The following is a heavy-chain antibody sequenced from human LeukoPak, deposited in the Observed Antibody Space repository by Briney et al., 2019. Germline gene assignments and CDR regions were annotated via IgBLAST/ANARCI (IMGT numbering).Heavy chain of an antibody. CDR3: ARDGDTAMGTGYFDY. J-gene: IGHJ4*02. Sequence: PGRSLRPSCAASGFTFSSYAMHWVRQAPGKGLEWVAVISYDGSNKYYADSVKGRFTISRDNSKNTLYLQMNSLRAEDTAVYYCARDGDTAMGTGYFDYWGQGTLVTVSS. CDR2: ISYDGSNK. V-gene: IGHV3-30-3*01. D-gene: IGHD5-18*01. CDR1: GFTFSSYA.